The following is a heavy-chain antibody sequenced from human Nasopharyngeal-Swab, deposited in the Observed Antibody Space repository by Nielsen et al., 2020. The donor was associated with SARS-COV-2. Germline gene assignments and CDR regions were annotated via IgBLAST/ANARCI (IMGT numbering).Heavy chain of an antibody. CDR3: AKEVTGYCSGGSCYSANWYFDL. J-gene: IGHJ2*01. CDR2: ISWNSGSI. CDR1: GFTFDDYA. D-gene: IGHD2-15*01. Sequence: SLKISCAASGFTFDDYAMHWVRQAPGKGLEWVSGISWNSGSIGYADSVKGRFTISRDNAKNSPYLQMNSLRAEDTALYYCAKEVTGYCSGGSCYSANWYFDLWGRGTLVTVSS. V-gene: IGHV3-9*01.